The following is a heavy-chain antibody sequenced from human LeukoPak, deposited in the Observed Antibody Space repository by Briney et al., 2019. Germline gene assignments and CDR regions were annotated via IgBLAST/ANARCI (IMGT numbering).Heavy chain of an antibody. D-gene: IGHD3-10*01. CDR1: GFTFRNYA. CDR3: ARDRGMWAWAFDY. Sequence: GTSLRLSCEGSGFTFRNYAMHWVRQAPGKGLEWVAVISYDGRKKYFADSFKGRFTTSRDNSQNTLYLQMNSLRAEDTAVYYCARDRGMWAWAFDYCGQGALVAVSS. V-gene: IGHV3-30*04. CDR2: ISYDGRKK. J-gene: IGHJ4*02.